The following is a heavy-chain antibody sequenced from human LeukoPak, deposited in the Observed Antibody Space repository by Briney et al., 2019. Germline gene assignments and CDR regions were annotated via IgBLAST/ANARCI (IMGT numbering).Heavy chain of an antibody. J-gene: IGHJ4*02. CDR3: ARLRDTGGYYFYYYFDS. CDR2: IYYSGNSGNT. CDR1: GGSISSFY. V-gene: IGHV4-59*04. D-gene: IGHD3-22*01. Sequence: SETLSLTCTVSGGSISSFYWSWIRQPPGKGLEWIGNIYYSGNSGNTYYNPSLKSRVTISVDTAKNQFSLNLSSVTAADTALYYCARLRDTGGYYFYYYFDSWGLGTLVSVSS.